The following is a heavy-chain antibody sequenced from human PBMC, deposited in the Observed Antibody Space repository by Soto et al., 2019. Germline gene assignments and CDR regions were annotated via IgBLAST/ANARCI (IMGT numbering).Heavy chain of an antibody. CDR2: IWYDGSNK. D-gene: IGHD2-8*01. CDR1: GFTFSSYG. CDR3: ARDTDVLMVYAYGDYPPYCYCYMDV. V-gene: IGHV3-33*01. J-gene: IGHJ6*03. Sequence: QVQLVESGGGVVQPGRSLRLSCAASGFTFSSYGMHWVRQAPGKGLEWVAVIWYDGSNKYYADSVKGRFTISRDNSKNTLYLQMNSLRAEDTAVYYCARDTDVLMVYAYGDYPPYCYCYMDVWGKGTTVTVSS.